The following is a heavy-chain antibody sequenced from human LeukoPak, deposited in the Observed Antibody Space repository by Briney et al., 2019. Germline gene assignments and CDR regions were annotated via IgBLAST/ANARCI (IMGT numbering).Heavy chain of an antibody. CDR2: IHTSGTT. V-gene: IGHV4-61*02. J-gene: IGHJ6*04. D-gene: IGHD3-10*01. CDR1: GDSIGSGSNY. Sequence: SQTLSLTCIVFGDSIGSGSNYWTWIRQSAGKGLEWIGRIHTSGTTNYNPSLKSRLTISLDRSKDQFSLKLNSTTAADTAVYYCARDQSRVRGAIDVWGKGTTVTVSS. CDR3: ARDQSRVRGAIDV.